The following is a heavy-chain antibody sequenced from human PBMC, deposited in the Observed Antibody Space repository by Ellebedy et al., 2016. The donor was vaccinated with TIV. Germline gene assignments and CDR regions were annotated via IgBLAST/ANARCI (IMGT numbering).Heavy chain of an antibody. V-gene: IGHV3-7*01. CDR2: INQDGSVK. D-gene: IGHD4-11*01. CDR3: ARDPAYSALDY. Sequence: GESLKISXAVSGFTFSSSWMTWVRQAPGKGLEWVAYINQDGSVKSYVDSVQGRFTISRDNAKDSLYLQMNSLRAEDTAVYYCARDPAYSALDYWGQGTLVAVSS. CDR1: GFTFSSSW. J-gene: IGHJ4*02.